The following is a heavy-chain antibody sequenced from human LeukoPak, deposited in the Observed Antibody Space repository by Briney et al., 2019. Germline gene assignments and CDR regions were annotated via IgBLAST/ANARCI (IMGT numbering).Heavy chain of an antibody. Sequence: SVRVSCKASGGTFSSYAISWVRQAPGQGLEWMGGIIPIFGTANYAQKFQGRVTITTDESTSTAYMELSSLRSEDTAVYYCARVPFLEWLLYDGNWFDPWGQGTLVTVSS. J-gene: IGHJ5*02. CDR2: IIPIFGTA. V-gene: IGHV1-69*05. D-gene: IGHD3-3*01. CDR1: GGTFSSYA. CDR3: ARVPFLEWLLYDGNWFDP.